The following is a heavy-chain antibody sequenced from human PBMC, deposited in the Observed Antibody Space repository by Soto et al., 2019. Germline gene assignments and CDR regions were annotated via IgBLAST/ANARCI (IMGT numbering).Heavy chain of an antibody. CDR1: GFTISGKKY. Sequence: QARGSLRLSCAAFGFTISGKKYVAWVRQAPGKGLEWVSALYDLDGSFYAASVKGRFTTSSDSSKTTVYLQMNDLRPDDTAVYYCATWHEREHAYDVWGQGTTVTVSS. D-gene: IGHD1-1*01. J-gene: IGHJ3*01. CDR2: LYDLDGS. CDR3: ATWHEREHAYDV. V-gene: IGHV3-53*01.